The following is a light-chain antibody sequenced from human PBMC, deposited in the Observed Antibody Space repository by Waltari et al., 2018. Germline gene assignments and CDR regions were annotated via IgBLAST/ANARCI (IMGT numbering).Light chain of an antibody. CDR3: QVWDITSDHFV. J-gene: IGLJ1*01. CDR1: NIGSKS. V-gene: IGLV3-21*02. Sequence: SYVLTQPPSASVVPGQTARITCGGDNIGSKSVPCDQQKPGRAPGLVVYDNSERPSGIPERFSGSNSGNTATLTISRVEAGDEADYYCQVWDITSDHFVFGTGTKVTVL. CDR2: DNS.